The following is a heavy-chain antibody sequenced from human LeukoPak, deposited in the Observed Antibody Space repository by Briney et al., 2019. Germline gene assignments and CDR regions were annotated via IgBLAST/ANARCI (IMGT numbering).Heavy chain of an antibody. V-gene: IGHV3-48*04. Sequence: PGGSLRLSCAASTFTFSSYSMNWVRQAPGKGLEWVSYISSSSGTIYYADSVKGRFTISRDNAKNSLYLQMNSLRAEDTAVYYCASPTRSSGYHYWGQGTLVTVSS. D-gene: IGHD3-22*01. J-gene: IGHJ4*02. CDR2: ISSSSGTI. CDR1: TFTFSSYS. CDR3: ASPTRSSGYHY.